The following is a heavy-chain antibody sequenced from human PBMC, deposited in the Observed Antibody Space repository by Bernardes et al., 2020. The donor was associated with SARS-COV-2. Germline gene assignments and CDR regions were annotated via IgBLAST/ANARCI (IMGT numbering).Heavy chain of an antibody. D-gene: IGHD2-2*01. CDR1: GFTFGSYA. CDR2: ISGSGGTT. V-gene: IGHV3-23*01. J-gene: IGHJ4*02. CDR3: AKEGPGSIVVVPAALSFDY. Sequence: GGSLRLSCAASGFTFGSYAMSWVRQAPGKGLEWVSAISGSGGTTYSADSVKGRFTISRDNSKNTLYLQMNSLRAEDTAVYYCAKEGPGSIVVVPAALSFDYWGQGTLVTVSS.